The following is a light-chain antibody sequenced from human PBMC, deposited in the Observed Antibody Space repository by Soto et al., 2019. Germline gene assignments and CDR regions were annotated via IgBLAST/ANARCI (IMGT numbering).Light chain of an antibody. J-gene: IGKJ1*01. CDR2: GAS. V-gene: IGKV3-20*01. CDR3: QQYGSSPRT. CDR1: QSVSSSF. Sequence: EIALTQSPGTLSLSPGERATLSCRASQSVSSSFLAWYQQKPGQAPRLLIYGASSRATGIPDRFSGSGSGADLTLTISRLEPEDFAVYYWQQYGSSPRTFGQGTKVEIK.